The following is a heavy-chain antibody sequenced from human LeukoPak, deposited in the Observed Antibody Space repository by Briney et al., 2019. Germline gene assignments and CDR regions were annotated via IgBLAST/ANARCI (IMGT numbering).Heavy chain of an antibody. Sequence: SGTLSLTCTVSGGSISNYYWGWIRQAPGKGLEWIGSIYYSGSTYYNPSLKSRVTISVDTSKNQFSLKLSSVTAADTAVYYCARVSPNQNYYDSSGDFDYWGQGTLVTVSS. CDR3: ARVSPNQNYYDSSGDFDY. J-gene: IGHJ4*02. CDR1: GGSISNYY. D-gene: IGHD3-22*01. CDR2: IYYSGST. V-gene: IGHV4-39*07.